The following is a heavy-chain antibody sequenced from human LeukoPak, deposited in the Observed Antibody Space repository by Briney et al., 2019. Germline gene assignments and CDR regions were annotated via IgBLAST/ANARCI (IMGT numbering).Heavy chain of an antibody. V-gene: IGHV1-46*01. J-gene: IGHJ4*02. CDR2: INPSGGST. Sequence: ASVKVSCKASGYTFTSYYMHWVRQAPGQGPEWMGIINPSGGSTSYAQKFQGRVTMTRDTSTSTVYMELSSLRSEDTAVYYCARDQWLVKGLDYWGQGTLVTVSS. CDR3: ARDQWLVKGLDY. D-gene: IGHD6-19*01. CDR1: GYTFTSYY.